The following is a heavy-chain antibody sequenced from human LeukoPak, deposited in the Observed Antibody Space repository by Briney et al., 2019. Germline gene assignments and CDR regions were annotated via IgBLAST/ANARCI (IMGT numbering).Heavy chain of an antibody. D-gene: IGHD6-6*01. CDR1: GFTFSSYS. CDR3: ARDPVRIAARPI. V-gene: IGHV3-21*01. Sequence: GGSLRLSCAASGFTFSSYSMNWVRQAPGKGLEWVSSISSSSSYIYYADSVKGRFTISRDNAKNSLYLQMNSLRAEDTAVYYCARDPVRIAARPIWGQGTLVTVSS. CDR2: ISSSSSYI. J-gene: IGHJ4*02.